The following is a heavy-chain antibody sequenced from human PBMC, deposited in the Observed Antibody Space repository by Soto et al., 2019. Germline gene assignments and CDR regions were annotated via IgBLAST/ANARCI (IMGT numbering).Heavy chain of an antibody. CDR1: GIIFSNYW. CDR2: INSDGTRT. V-gene: IGHV3-74*01. D-gene: IGHD3-22*01. J-gene: IGHJ4*02. CDR3: ERRTFYXSTASQS. Sequence: PGGSLRLSCAASGIIFSNYWMHLVRQAPGKWLLWVARINSDGTRTNYADSVKGRFTISRDNAKKTLFLQMNSLRVEDTAVYYCERRTFYXSTASQSWGQGTTVNVSS.